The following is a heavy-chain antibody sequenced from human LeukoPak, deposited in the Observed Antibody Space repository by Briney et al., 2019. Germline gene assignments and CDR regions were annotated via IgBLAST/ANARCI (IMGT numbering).Heavy chain of an antibody. CDR1: GFTFSSYA. D-gene: IGHD2/OR15-2a*01. CDR3: AKSIRSTSPQYFQH. Sequence: AGGSLRLSCAASGFTFSSYAMSWVRQAPGKGLEWVSAISGSGGSTYYADSVKGRFTISRDNSKNTLYLQMDSLRAEDTAVYYRAKSIRSTSPQYFQHWGQGTLVTVSS. J-gene: IGHJ1*01. CDR2: ISGSGGST. V-gene: IGHV3-23*01.